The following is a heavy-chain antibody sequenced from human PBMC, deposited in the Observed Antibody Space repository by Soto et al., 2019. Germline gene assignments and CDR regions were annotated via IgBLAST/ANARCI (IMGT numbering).Heavy chain of an antibody. J-gene: IGHJ6*01. CDR2: INPSGGST. CDR1: GYTFTSYY. CDR3: ARAGLPGLLVVLAPYHGLDV. V-gene: IGHV1-46*01. D-gene: IGHD3-3*02. Sequence: ASVKVSCKASGYTFTSYYIPWVGPPPGQGREWMGMINPSGGSTSYAQNFQGRVTITRHKYTSTVYMKLSSLRSEDTAVYYCARAGLPGLLVVLAPYHGLDVW.